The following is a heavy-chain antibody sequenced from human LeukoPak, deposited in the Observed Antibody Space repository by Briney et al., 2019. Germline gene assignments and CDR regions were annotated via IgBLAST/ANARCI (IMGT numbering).Heavy chain of an antibody. D-gene: IGHD3-10*01. CDR1: GFTVSSSY. CDR3: AKDSYYGSSNPGDV. CDR2: IYSGGSGST. J-gene: IGHJ6*02. V-gene: IGHV3-23*03. Sequence: GGSLRLSCAASGFTVSSSYMSWVRQAPGKGLEWVSVIYSGGSGSTYYADSVKGRFTISRDNSKNTLYLQMNSLRAEDAAVYYCAKDSYYGSSNPGDVWGQGTTVTVSS.